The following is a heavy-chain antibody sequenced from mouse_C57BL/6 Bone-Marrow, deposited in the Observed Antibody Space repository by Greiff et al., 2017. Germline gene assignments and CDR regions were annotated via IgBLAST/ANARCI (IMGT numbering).Heavy chain of an antibody. CDR1: GFNIKDDY. J-gene: IGHJ3*01. V-gene: IGHV14-4*01. CDR3: TTWGWFAY. CDR2: IDPENGDT. Sequence: EVQLQQSGAELVRPGASVKLSCTASGFNIKDDYMHWVKQRPEQGLEWIGWIDPENGDTEYASKFQGKATITADTSSNTAYLQLSSLTSEDTAVYYCTTWGWFAYWGQGTLVTVSA.